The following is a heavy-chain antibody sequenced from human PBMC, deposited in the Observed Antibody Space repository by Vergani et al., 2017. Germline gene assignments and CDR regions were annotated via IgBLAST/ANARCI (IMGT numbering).Heavy chain of an antibody. Sequence: QVQLVQSGAELKKPGSSVKVSCKASGGTFSSYAISWVRQAPGQGLEWMGGIIPIFAIANYAQKFQGRVTITADKSTSTAYMELSSLRSEDTAVYYCAGVSGSYSGYYYGMDVWGQGTTVTVSS. D-gene: IGHD1-26*01. CDR3: AGVSGSYSGYYYGMDV. V-gene: IGHV1-69*17. CDR1: GGTFSSYA. CDR2: IIPIFAIA. J-gene: IGHJ6*02.